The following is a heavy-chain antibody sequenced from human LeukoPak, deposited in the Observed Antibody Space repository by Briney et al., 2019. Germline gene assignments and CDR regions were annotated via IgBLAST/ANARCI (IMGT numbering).Heavy chain of an antibody. CDR3: ARSNGSGSYYSDAFDI. CDR1: GGTFSSYA. CDR2: IIPIFGTA. J-gene: IGHJ3*02. D-gene: IGHD3-10*01. V-gene: IGHV1-69*13. Sequence: ASVKVSCKASGGTFSSYAISWVRQAPGQGLEWMGGIIPIFGTANYAQKFQSRVTITADESTSTAYMELSSLRSEDTAVYYCARSNGSGSYYSDAFDIWGQGTMVTVSS.